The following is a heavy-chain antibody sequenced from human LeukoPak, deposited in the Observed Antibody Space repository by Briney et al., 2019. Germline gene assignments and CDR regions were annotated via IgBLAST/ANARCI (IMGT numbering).Heavy chain of an antibody. J-gene: IGHJ6*03. CDR2: ISSSSSTI. Sequence: GGSLRLSCAASGFTFSSYSMNWVRQAPGKGLEWVLYISSSSSTIYYADSVKGRFTISRDNAKNSLYLQMNSLRAEDTAVYYCARDYDYDFWSGYYRYYYYMDVWGKGTTVTVSS. CDR3: ARDYDYDFWSGYYRYYYYMDV. D-gene: IGHD3-3*01. V-gene: IGHV3-48*04. CDR1: GFTFSSYS.